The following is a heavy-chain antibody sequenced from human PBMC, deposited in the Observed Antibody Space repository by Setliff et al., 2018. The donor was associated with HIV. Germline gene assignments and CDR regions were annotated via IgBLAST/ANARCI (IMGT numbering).Heavy chain of an antibody. CDR1: GYNFTDYD. CDR3: ARGTAPRPASVLEFLEWWFDS. D-gene: IGHD3-3*02. V-gene: IGHV1-8*02. Sequence: ASVKVSCKASGYNFTDYDINWVRQATGQGLEWMGWMNPNNGNTGYAEKFQGRVTMTRDTSISTAYMELSSLRSDDTAVYYCARGTAPRPASVLEFLEWWFDSWGQGTLVT. J-gene: IGHJ5*01. CDR2: MNPNNGNT.